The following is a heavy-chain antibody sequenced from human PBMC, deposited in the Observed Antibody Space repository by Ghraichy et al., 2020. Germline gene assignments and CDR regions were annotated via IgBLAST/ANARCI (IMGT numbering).Heavy chain of an antibody. V-gene: IGHV3-23*01. CDR1: GFTFSSYA. J-gene: IGHJ4*02. D-gene: IGHD3-22*01. CDR3: AKTQDSGGYYMYYFDY. Sequence: GGSLRLSCAASGFTFSSYAMSWVRQAPGKGLEWVSAISGSGGSTYYADSVKGRFTISRDNSKNTLYLQMDSLRAEDTAVYYCAKTQDSGGYYMYYFDYWGQGTLVTVS. CDR2: ISGSGGST.